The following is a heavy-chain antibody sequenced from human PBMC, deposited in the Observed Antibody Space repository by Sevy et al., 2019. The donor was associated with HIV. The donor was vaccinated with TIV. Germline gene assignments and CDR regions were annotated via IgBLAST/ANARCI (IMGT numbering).Heavy chain of an antibody. CDR1: GFTFSNYA. Sequence: GGSLRLSCAASGFTFSNYAIHWVRQAPGKGLEWVAVISDDGSNKYYTDSVKGRFTISRDNSKNTLYLQMNSLRAEDTAVYYCAKSYGDNEGICEYYYYSMDVWGQGTTVTVSS. D-gene: IGHD4-17*01. V-gene: IGHV3-30*18. CDR3: AKSYGDNEGICEYYYYSMDV. CDR2: ISDDGSNK. J-gene: IGHJ6*02.